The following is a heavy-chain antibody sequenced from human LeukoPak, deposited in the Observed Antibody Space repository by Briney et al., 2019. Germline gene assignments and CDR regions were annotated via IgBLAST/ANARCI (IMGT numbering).Heavy chain of an antibody. CDR1: GFTVSSTY. J-gene: IGHJ4*02. V-gene: IGHV3-53*01. CDR2: IYPGGDT. CDR3: AISPNPYYFDL. Sequence: PGGSLRLSCAASGFTVSSTYMSWVRQAPGKGLEWVSVIYPGGDTYHADSVKGRFTISRDNFKATLYLQMNSLRAEDTAVYYCAISPNPYYFDLWGRGTLVTVSS.